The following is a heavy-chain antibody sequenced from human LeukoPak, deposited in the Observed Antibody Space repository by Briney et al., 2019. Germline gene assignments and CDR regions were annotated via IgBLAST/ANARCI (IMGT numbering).Heavy chain of an antibody. CDR1: GGSFRGYY. V-gene: IGHV4-34*01. J-gene: IGHJ4*02. CDR2: INRSEST. D-gene: IGHD2-2*01. Sequence: PSETLSLTCAVYGGSFRGYYWRWIRQPPGKGLEGMGEINRSESTNYNPSLKSRVTISVDASKNQFSLKLSSVTAADTAVYYCARGRGVPAATSRLDYWGQGTLVTVSS. CDR3: ARGRGVPAATSRLDY.